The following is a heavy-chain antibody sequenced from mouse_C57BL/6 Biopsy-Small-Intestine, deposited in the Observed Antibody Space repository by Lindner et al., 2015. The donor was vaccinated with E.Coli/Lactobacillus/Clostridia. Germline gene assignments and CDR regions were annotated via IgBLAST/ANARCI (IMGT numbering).Heavy chain of an antibody. V-gene: IGHV1-82*01. CDR3: ARGYLGIFDY. D-gene: IGHD3-1*01. Sequence: VQLQESGPELVKPGASVKISCKASGYAFSSSWMNWVSQRPGKGLEWIGRIYPGDGDINYNVKFKGKATLTVDTSSSTAYMQLSSLTSEDSAVYFCARGYLGIFDYWGQGTTLTVSS. CDR1: GYAFSSSW. J-gene: IGHJ2*01. CDR2: IYPGDGDI.